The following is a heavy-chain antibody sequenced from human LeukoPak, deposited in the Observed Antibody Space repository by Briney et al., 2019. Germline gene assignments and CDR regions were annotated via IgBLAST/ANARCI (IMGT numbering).Heavy chain of an antibody. CDR2: ISGSGGST. Sequence: GGSLRLSCAASGFTFSSYAMSWVRQAPGKGLEWVSAISGSGGSTYYADSVKGRFTISRDNSKNTLYLQMNSLRAEDTAVYYCAKAPRITMIVVVITTLDAFDIWGQGTMVIVSS. CDR3: AKAPRITMIVVVITTLDAFDI. V-gene: IGHV3-23*01. CDR1: GFTFSSYA. D-gene: IGHD3-22*01. J-gene: IGHJ3*02.